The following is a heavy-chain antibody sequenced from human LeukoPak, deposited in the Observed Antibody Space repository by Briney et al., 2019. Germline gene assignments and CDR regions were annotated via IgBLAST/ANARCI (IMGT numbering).Heavy chain of an antibody. CDR1: GGSISSSSYY. CDR3: ARHFDSSPRN. D-gene: IGHD6-13*01. Sequence: SETLSLTCTVSGGSISSSSYYWGWIRQPPGKGLEWIGSIYYSGSTYYNPSLKSRVTISVDTSKNQFSLKPSYVTIADTAVYYFARHFDSSPRNWGQGTLVTVSS. V-gene: IGHV4-39*01. J-gene: IGHJ4*02. CDR2: IYYSGST.